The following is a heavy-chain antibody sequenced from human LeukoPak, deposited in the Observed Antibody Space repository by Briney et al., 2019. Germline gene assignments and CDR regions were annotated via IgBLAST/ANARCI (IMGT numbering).Heavy chain of an antibody. Sequence: RASVKVSCKASGYTFTGYYMHWVRQAPGQGLEWMGWINPNSGGTNYAQKFQGWVTMTRDTSISTAYMELSRLRSDDTAVYYCARSRGGAAAGPEEAFDYWGQGTLVTVSS. CDR2: INPNSGGT. D-gene: IGHD6-13*01. J-gene: IGHJ4*02. V-gene: IGHV1-2*04. CDR1: GYTFTGYY. CDR3: ARSRGGAAAGPEEAFDY.